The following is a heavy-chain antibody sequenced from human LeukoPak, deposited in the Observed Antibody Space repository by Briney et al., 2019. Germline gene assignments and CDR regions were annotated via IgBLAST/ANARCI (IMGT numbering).Heavy chain of an antibody. D-gene: IGHD3-10*01. CDR2: FYHGGST. J-gene: IGHJ4*02. CDR1: GYSISTGYY. V-gene: IGHV4-38-2*02. CDR3: ASVPKLSYGSGSPIFDY. Sequence: PSETLSLTCTVSGYSISTGYYWDWIRQPPGKGLEWIGTFYHGGSTNYNPSLKSRVTISVDTSKNQFSLKLSSVTAADTAVYYCASVPKLSYGSGSPIFDYWGQGALVTVSS.